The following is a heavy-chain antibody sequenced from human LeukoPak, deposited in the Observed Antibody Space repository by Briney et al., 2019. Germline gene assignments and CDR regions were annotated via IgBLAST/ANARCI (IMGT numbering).Heavy chain of an antibody. CDR3: SMRGRGVSISCYYFDC. Sequence: ASVKVSCKASGYTFTSYGISWVRQAPGQGLDWMGWISAYNGNTNYAQKLQGRVTMNPDTSTSTAYMGLRSLRSDDPAVYCWSMRGRGVSISCYYFDCWGQGTLVTVSS. J-gene: IGHJ4*02. CDR1: GYTFTSYG. V-gene: IGHV1-18*01. D-gene: IGHD6-13*01. CDR2: ISAYNGNT.